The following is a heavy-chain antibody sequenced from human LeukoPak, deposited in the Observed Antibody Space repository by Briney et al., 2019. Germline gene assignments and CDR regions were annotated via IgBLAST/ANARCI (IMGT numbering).Heavy chain of an antibody. D-gene: IGHD6-13*01. CDR2: IHYSGST. Sequence: SETLSPTCAVSGGSISSYYWSWIRQPPGRGLEWIGSIHYSGSTSYNSSLKGRVTMSIDTSKNQFSLKLSSVTPADTAVYYCARQVYSSSWSYYFEYWGQGILVTVSS. CDR1: GGSISSYY. V-gene: IGHV4-59*01. J-gene: IGHJ4*02. CDR3: ARQVYSSSWSYYFEY.